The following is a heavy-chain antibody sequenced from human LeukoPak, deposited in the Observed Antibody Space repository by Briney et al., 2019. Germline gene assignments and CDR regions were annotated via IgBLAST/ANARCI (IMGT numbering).Heavy chain of an antibody. CDR2: INAGNGNT. V-gene: IGHV1-3*01. D-gene: IGHD3-10*01. Sequence: ASVKVSCKASGYTFTSYAMHWVRQAPGQRLEWMGWINAGNGNTKYSQKFQGRVTITRDTSASTAYMELSSLRSEDTAVCYCAREGYYYGSGSYSSLWGQGTLVTVSS. CDR1: GYTFTSYA. CDR3: AREGYYYGSGSYSSL. J-gene: IGHJ4*02.